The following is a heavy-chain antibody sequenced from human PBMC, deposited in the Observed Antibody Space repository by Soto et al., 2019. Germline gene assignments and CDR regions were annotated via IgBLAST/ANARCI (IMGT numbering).Heavy chain of an antibody. Sequence: ASVKVSCKASGYTFTTYPIHWVRQAPGQRLEWMGWINAANGNTKYSQKFQGRVTITRDTPASTAYMELSSLRSEDTAVYYCATPSPLCAGDSGGCEFQHWGQGTLVTVSS. CDR3: ATPSPLCAGDSGGCEFQH. CDR1: GYTFTTYP. D-gene: IGHD2-21*02. CDR2: INAANGNT. V-gene: IGHV1-3*01. J-gene: IGHJ1*01.